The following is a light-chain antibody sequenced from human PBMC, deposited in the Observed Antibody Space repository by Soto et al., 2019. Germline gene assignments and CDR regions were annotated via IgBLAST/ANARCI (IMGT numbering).Light chain of an antibody. CDR1: QSVSSN. V-gene: IGKV3-15*01. J-gene: IGKJ1*01. CDR2: RST. CDR3: QQYNNWPPLT. Sequence: EIVMTQSPATLSVSPGERATLSCRASQSVSSNLAWYQQKPGQAPRLLLYRSTTRATCIPARFSGSGFGTEFTLTISSLQPEDFAVYYCQQYNNWPPLTFGQGTKVEIK.